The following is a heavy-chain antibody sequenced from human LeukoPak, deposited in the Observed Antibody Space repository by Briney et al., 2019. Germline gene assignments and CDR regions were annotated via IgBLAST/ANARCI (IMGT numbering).Heavy chain of an antibody. V-gene: IGHV3-7*01. Sequence: GGSLRLSCAASGFTFSSYWMNWARQAPGKGLEWVASINHNGNVNYYVDSVKGRFTISRDNAKNSLYLQMNSLRAEDTAVYYCTRPESSSSLACDHWGQGTLVTVSS. CDR3: TRPESSSSLACDH. D-gene: IGHD2-2*01. CDR1: GFTFSSYW. J-gene: IGHJ4*02. CDR2: INHNGNVN.